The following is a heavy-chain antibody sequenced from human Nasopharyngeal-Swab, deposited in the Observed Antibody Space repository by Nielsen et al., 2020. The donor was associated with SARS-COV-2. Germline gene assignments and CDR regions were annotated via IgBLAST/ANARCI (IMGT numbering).Heavy chain of an antibody. D-gene: IGHD3-22*01. V-gene: IGHV4-59*01. J-gene: IGHJ5*02. CDR3: ARGDYYDNSRFDP. Sequence: GSLRLSCTVSGGSIGSYYWSWIRQPPGKGLEWIGYIYYSGSTNYNPSLKSRVTISVDTSKNQFSLKLSSVTAADTAVYYCARGDYYDNSRFDPWGQGTLVTVSS. CDR1: GGSIGSYY. CDR2: IYYSGST.